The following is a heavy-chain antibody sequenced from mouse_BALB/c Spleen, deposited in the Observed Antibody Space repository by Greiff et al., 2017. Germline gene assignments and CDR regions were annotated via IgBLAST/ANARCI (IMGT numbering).Heavy chain of an antibody. CDR2: IYPGSGST. D-gene: IGHD1-1*01. Sequence: VKQRHGQGLEWIGNIYPGSGSTNYDEKFKSKGTLTVDTSSSTAYMHLSSLTSEDSAVYYCTRASYYYGSSSYYFDYWGQGTTLTVSS. CDR3: TRASYYYGSSSYYFDY. J-gene: IGHJ2*01. V-gene: IGHV1S22*01.